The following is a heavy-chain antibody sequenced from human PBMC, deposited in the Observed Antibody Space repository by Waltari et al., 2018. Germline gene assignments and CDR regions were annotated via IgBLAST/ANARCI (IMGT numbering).Heavy chain of an antibody. D-gene: IGHD3-22*01. J-gene: IGHJ1*01. Sequence: VQLQQWGAGLLKPSETLSLTCAVYGGSFSGYYWSWIRQPPGKGLEWVSSISSSSSYIYYADSVKGRFTISRDNSKNTLYLQMNSLRAEDTAVYYCAKDGGRSGYNGYFQHWGQGTLVTVSS. V-gene: IGHV3-21*01. CDR2: ISSSSSYI. CDR1: GGSFSGYY. CDR3: AKDGGRSGYNGYFQH.